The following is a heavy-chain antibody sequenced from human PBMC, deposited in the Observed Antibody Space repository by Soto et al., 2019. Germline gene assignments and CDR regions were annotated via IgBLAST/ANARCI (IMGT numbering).Heavy chain of an antibody. CDR1: GFTFSSYW. CDR3: ARDRLCRGGSCYPSIDY. V-gene: IGHV3-7*01. J-gene: IGHJ4*02. D-gene: IGHD2-15*01. Sequence: EVQLVESGGGLVQPGGSLRLSCAASGFTFSSYWMSWVRQAPGKGLEWVANIKQDGSEKYYVDSVKGRFTISRDNAKNSLYLQMNSLRAEDTAVYYCARDRLCRGGSCYPSIDYWGQGTLVTVSS. CDR2: IKQDGSEK.